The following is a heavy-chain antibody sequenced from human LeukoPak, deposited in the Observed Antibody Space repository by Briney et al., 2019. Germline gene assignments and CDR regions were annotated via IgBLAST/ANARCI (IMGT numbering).Heavy chain of an antibody. CDR3: ARHGSPTYCSSTSCYGSMPFDP. V-gene: IGHV4-39*01. J-gene: IGHJ5*02. CDR2: IYYSGST. D-gene: IGHD2-2*01. Sequence: SETLSPTCTVSGGSISSSSYYWGWIRQPPGKGLEWIGSIYYSGSTYYNPSLKSRVTISVDTSKNQFSLKLSSVTAADTAVYYCARHGSPTYCSSTSCYGSMPFDPWGQGTLVTVSS. CDR1: GGSISSSSYY.